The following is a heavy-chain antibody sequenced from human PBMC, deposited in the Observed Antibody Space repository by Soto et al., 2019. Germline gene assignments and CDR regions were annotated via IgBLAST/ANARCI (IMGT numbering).Heavy chain of an antibody. D-gene: IGHD2-15*01. CDR3: AREARGGFTGIFDQ. CDR1: GDSISDYFY. Sequence: PSETLSLTCTVSGDSISDYFYWSWIRQPAGKGLEWIGRIYTDGTTKYNPSLKSRVTLSLDKSKNQFSLRLSSVTAADTAVYYFAREARGGFTGIFDQWGRGSRVTVSS. J-gene: IGHJ4*02. V-gene: IGHV4-4*07. CDR2: IYTDGTT.